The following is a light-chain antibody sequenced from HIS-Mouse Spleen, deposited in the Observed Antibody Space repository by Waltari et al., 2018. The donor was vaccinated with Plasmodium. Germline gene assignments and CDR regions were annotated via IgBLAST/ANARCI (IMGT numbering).Light chain of an antibody. J-gene: IGLJ3*02. V-gene: IGLV3-10*01. CDR2: EDS. CDR3: YSTDSSGNHRV. CDR1: SLPKKY. Sequence: SYELTPPPSVSVSPGQTARITCSGDSLPKKYPYWYQQKSGQAPVLVIYEDSKRPPGIPERFSGSSSGTMATLTISGAQVEDEADYYCYSTDSSGNHRVFGGGTKLTVL.